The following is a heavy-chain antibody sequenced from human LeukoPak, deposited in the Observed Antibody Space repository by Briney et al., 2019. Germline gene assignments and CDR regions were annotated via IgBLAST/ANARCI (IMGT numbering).Heavy chain of an antibody. Sequence: KISCKGSGYSFTSYWIGWVRQAPGQGLEWMGGIIPIFGTANYAQKFQGRVTITTDESMSTAYMELSSLRSEDTAVYYCARSGYSYGYDVDGLRSWFDPWGQGTLVTVSS. CDR3: ARSGYSYGYDVDGLRSWFDP. D-gene: IGHD5-18*01. V-gene: IGHV1-69*05. CDR1: GYSFTSYW. CDR2: IIPIFGTA. J-gene: IGHJ5*02.